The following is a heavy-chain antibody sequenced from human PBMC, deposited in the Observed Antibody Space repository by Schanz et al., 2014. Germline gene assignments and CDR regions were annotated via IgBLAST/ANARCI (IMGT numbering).Heavy chain of an antibody. D-gene: IGHD1-1*01. V-gene: IGHV3-30*19. Sequence: QVQLVESGGGVVQPGRSLRLSCAASGFTFSKYGMHWVRQAPGKGLEWVAFISYDGRSKDYADSVKGRFTISRDNSKNTVFLQMNSLRSEDTAVYYCTRDRGALINHNDALDLWGQGTTVTVSS. J-gene: IGHJ6*02. CDR3: TRDRGALINHNDALDL. CDR1: GFTFSKYG. CDR2: ISYDGRSK.